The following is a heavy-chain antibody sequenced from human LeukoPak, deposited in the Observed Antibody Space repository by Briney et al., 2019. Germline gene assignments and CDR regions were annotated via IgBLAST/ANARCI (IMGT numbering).Heavy chain of an antibody. D-gene: IGHD5-12*01. Sequence: PGGSLRLSCAASGFTFYDYAMHWVRQAPGKGLEWVSGISWNSGSIGYADSVKGRFTISRDNAKNSLYLQMNSLRAEDTALYYCAKDIYSGYDSYYFDYWGQGTLVTVSS. CDR1: GFTFYDYA. J-gene: IGHJ4*02. V-gene: IGHV3-9*01. CDR3: AKDIYSGYDSYYFDY. CDR2: ISWNSGSI.